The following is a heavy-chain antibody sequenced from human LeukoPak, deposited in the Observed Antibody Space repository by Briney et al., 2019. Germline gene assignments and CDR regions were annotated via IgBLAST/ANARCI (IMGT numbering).Heavy chain of an antibody. V-gene: IGHV3-48*01. Sequence: PGGSLRLSCAASGFTFSSYSMNWVRQAPGKGLEWVSYISSSSSTIYYAYSVKGRFTISRDNAKNSLYLQMNSLRAEDTAVYYCARTNFYSLDYWGQGTLVTVSS. J-gene: IGHJ4*02. D-gene: IGHD3-9*01. CDR1: GFTFSSYS. CDR3: ARTNFYSLDY. CDR2: ISSSSSTI.